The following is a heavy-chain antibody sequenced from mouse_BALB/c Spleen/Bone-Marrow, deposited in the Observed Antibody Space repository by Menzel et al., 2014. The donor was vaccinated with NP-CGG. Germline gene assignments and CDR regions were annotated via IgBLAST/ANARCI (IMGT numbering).Heavy chain of an antibody. J-gene: IGHJ3*01. V-gene: IGHV14-3*02. Sequence: EVQLQESGAELVKPGASVKLSCTASGFNIKDTYMHWVKQRPEQGPEWIGRIDPANYNTKYDPKFQGKATITADTSSNTAYLQLSSLTSEDTAVYYCARNSMAYWGQGTLVTVSA. CDR1: GFNIKDTY. CDR3: ARNSMAY. CDR2: IDPANYNT.